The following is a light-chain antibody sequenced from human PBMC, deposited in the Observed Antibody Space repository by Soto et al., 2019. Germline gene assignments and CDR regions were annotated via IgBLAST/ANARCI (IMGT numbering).Light chain of an antibody. CDR1: SSDVGGYNY. J-gene: IGLJ3*02. CDR3: SSYTSRNSRV. CDR2: EVT. Sequence: QSALTQPASVSGSPGQSITISCTGTSSDVGGYNYVTWYQHHPGKAPKLMIYEVTYRPSGVSNRFSGSKSGNTASLTISGLQAEDEADYYCSSYTSRNSRVFGGGTKLTVL. V-gene: IGLV2-14*01.